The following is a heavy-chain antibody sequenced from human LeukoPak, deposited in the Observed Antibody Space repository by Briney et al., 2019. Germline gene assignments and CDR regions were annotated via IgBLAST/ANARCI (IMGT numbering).Heavy chain of an antibody. CDR3: ARHKSSGSYPLDY. J-gene: IGHJ4*02. V-gene: IGHV4-59*08. CDR2: IHFSGST. D-gene: IGHD3-22*01. Sequence: SETLSLTCTVSGGSISSYYWSWIRQSPGKGLEWIGHIHFSGSTNYNPSLESRVTISVDTSKNQFSLTLSSVTAADTAVYYCARHKSSGSYPLDYWGQGILVTVSS. CDR1: GGSISSYY.